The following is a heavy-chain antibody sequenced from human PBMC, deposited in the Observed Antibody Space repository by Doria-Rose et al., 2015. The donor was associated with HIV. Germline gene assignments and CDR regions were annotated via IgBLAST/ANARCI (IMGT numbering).Heavy chain of an antibody. CDR2: IYYSGTT. CDR1: GGSVASGTPY. J-gene: IGHJ5*02. Sequence: QVQLQESGPGLVKPSETLSLTCTVSGGSVASGTPYWDWIRETPGKGLEWIGTIYYSGTTYYNPSLRGRVTISLHTSENQYSLKLISVTAADTGVYYCAKQAVNWFDPWGQGTLVTVSS. D-gene: IGHD6-25*01. CDR3: AKQAVNWFDP. V-gene: IGHV4-39*01.